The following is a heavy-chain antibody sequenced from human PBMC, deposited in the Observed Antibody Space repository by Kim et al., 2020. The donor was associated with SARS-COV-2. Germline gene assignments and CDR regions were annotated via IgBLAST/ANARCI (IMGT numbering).Heavy chain of an antibody. Sequence: SETLSLTCTVSGGSISSCGYYWSWIRQHPGKGLEWIGYIYYSGSTYYNPSLKSRVTISVDTSKNQFSLKLISVTAADTAVYYCARYADGIFDYWGQGTLVTVSS. V-gene: IGHV4-31*03. J-gene: IGHJ4*02. CDR2: IYYSGST. CDR1: GGSISSCGYY. CDR3: ARYADGIFDY.